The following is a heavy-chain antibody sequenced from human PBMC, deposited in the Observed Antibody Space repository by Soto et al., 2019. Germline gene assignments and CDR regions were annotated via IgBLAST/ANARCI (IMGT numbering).Heavy chain of an antibody. Sequence: SQTLSLTCAISGDSVSSNSAAWNWIRQSPSRGLKWLGRTYYRSKWYNDYAVSVKSRITINPDTSKNQFSLQLNSVTPEDTAVYYCARARRKYYYDSSGYYDAFDIWGQGTMVTVSS. V-gene: IGHV6-1*01. D-gene: IGHD3-22*01. CDR2: TYYRSKWYN. CDR3: ARARRKYYYDSSGYYDAFDI. J-gene: IGHJ3*02. CDR1: GDSVSSNSAA.